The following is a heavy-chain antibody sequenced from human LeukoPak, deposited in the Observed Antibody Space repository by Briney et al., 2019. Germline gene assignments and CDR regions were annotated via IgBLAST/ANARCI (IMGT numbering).Heavy chain of an antibody. CDR2: ISSSSTYI. CDR3: ARGGSRGAGAPSRAWFDP. CDR1: GFSFSAFT. D-gene: IGHD2-15*01. Sequence: GRSLRLSCAASGFSFSAFTMNWVRQAPGKGLEWVSSISSSSTYIYYADSVKGRFTISRDNGENSLYLQMSRQRAEDTAVYYCARGGSRGAGAPSRAWFDPWGQGTLVTVSS. J-gene: IGHJ5*02. V-gene: IGHV3-21*01.